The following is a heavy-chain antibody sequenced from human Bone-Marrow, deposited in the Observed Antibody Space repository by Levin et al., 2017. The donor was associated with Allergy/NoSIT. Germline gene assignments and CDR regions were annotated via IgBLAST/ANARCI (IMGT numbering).Heavy chain of an antibody. Sequence: SETLSLTCTVSGASISSGDHYWSWIRQPPGKGLEWIGYIYFSGITYYNPSLRSRVTISVETSKSQFSLNLTSVTAADSAVYFCAISLVPALEGNWFDPWGPGTLVTVSS. CDR3: AISLVPALEGNWFDP. J-gene: IGHJ5*02. CDR1: GASISSGDHY. D-gene: IGHD2-2*01. V-gene: IGHV4-30-4*01. CDR2: IYFSGIT.